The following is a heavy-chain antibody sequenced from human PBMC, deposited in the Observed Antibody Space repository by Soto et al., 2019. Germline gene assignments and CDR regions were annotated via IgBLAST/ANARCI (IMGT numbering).Heavy chain of an antibody. CDR3: AREFDYFDS. CDR2: VYNTGRP. V-gene: IGHV4-61*01. CDR1: GGSFTSGSYS. J-gene: IGHJ4*02. Sequence: KRSETLSPTSTVSGGSFTSGSYSWSWIREPPGKGLEWIGYVYNTGRPSYNPSLKSRVSISMDTSKNQCSLNLDSVTAADTAVYFCAREFDYFDSWGQGRLVAVS.